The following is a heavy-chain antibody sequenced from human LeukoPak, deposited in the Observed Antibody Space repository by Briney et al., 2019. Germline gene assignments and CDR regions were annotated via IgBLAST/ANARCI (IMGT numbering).Heavy chain of an antibody. J-gene: IGHJ4*02. D-gene: IGHD4-23*01. V-gene: IGHV1-69*04. Sequence: SVKVSCKASGGTFSSYAISWVRQAPGQGLEWMGRIIPILGIANYAQKFQGRVTITADKSTSTAYMELSSLRSEDTAVYYCASNSLSGNYYDYWGQGTLVTVSS. CDR3: ASNSLSGNYYDY. CDR1: GGTFSSYA. CDR2: IIPILGIA.